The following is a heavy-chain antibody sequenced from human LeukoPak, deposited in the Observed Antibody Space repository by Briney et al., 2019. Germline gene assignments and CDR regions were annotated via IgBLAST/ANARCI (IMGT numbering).Heavy chain of an antibody. V-gene: IGHV4-31*03. J-gene: IGHJ6*02. CDR2: IYYSGST. CDR1: GGSISSGGYY. D-gene: IGHD3-10*01. Sequence: SETLSLTCTVSGGSISSGGYYWSWIRQHPGKGLEWIGHIYYSGSTYYNPTLKSRVTISVDTSKNQFSLKLSSVTAADTAVYYCAREVLPWFGELSQNYYYYGMDVWGQGTTVTVSS. CDR3: AREVLPWFGELSQNYYYYGMDV.